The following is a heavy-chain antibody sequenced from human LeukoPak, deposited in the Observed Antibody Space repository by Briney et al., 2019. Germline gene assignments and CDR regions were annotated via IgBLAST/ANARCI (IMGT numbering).Heavy chain of an antibody. V-gene: IGHV4-34*01. CDR2: INHSGST. J-gene: IGHJ2*01. D-gene: IGHD6-13*01. Sequence: SETLSLTCAVYGGSFSGYYWSWIRQPPGKGLEWIGEINHSGSTNYNPSLKGRVTISVDTSKNQFSLKLSSVTAADTAVYYCAREGSSWYWGTATRGWYFDLWGRGTLVTVSS. CDR3: AREGSSWYWGTATRGWYFDL. CDR1: GGSFSGYY.